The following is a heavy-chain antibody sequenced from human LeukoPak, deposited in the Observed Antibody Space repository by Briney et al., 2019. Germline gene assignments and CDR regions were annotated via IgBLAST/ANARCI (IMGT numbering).Heavy chain of an antibody. CDR3: ARECYSSSCFLDV. V-gene: IGHV3-48*03. Sequence: GGSLRLSCAASGFTFSSYEMNWVRQAPGKGLEWASYISSSGSTIYYADSVKGRFTISRDNAKNSLYLQMNSLRAEDTAVYYFARECYSSSCFLDVWGKGTTVTVSS. D-gene: IGHD6-6*01. CDR2: ISSSGSTI. J-gene: IGHJ6*04. CDR1: GFTFSSYE.